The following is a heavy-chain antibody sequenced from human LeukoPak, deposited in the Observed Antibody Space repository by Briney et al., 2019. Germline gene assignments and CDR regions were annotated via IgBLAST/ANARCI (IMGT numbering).Heavy chain of an antibody. V-gene: IGHV1-18*01. Sequence: ASVKVSCKASGGTFSSYTINWVRQAPGQGLEWMGWISAHYGHTNYAQKFQGRVTMTTDTSTSTAYMELRSLRSDDTAVYYCARDFYHGHCAGLSCFLLDYWGQGALVIVSS. CDR1: GGTFSSYT. J-gene: IGHJ4*02. CDR2: ISAHYGHT. CDR3: ARDFYHGHCAGLSCFLLDY. D-gene: IGHD2-8*02.